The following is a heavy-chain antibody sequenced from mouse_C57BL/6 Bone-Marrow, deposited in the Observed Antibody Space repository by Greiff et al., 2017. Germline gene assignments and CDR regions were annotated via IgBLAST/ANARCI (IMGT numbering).Heavy chain of an antibody. CDR1: GFNIKDDY. CDR2: IDPEIGDA. J-gene: IGHJ2*01. V-gene: IGHV14-4*01. CDR3: SSFDGNYFDF. D-gene: IGHD2-3*01. Sequence: VQLQQSGAELVRPGASVKLSCTASGFNIKDDYIHWVKQRPEQGLEWIGWIDPEIGDAEYASKFPGKATIPSDTSSNTAYLLLSSLTSEDTAVYYCSSFDGNYFDFWGQGTPLTVAS.